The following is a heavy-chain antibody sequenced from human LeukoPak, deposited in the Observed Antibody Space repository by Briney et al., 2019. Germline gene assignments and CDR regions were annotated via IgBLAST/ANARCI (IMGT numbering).Heavy chain of an antibody. J-gene: IGHJ4*02. D-gene: IGHD2-15*01. CDR2: IYYSGST. CDR3: ARVARCSGGSCHSRTMRGYYFDY. CDR1: GGSISSGGYY. V-gene: IGHV4-31*03. Sequence: SETLSLTCTVSGGSISSGGYYWSWIRQHPGKGLEWIGYIYYSGSTYYNPSLKSRVTISVDTSKNQFSLKLSSVTAADTAVYYCARVARCSGGSCHSRTMRGYYFDYWGQGTLVTVSS.